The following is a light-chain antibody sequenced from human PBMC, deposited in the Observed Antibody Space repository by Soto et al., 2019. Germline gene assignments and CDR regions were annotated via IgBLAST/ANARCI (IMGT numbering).Light chain of an antibody. CDR2: DTS. J-gene: IGKJ2*01. CDR1: QSIGSSY. Sequence: EIVLTQSPGTLYLSPEERATLSCRASQSIGSSYLAWYQHKPGQTPRLLIYDTSTRATGVPARFSGSMSGPEFTLTISRLEPDDVAVYYCQQYDTSPPMYTFCQGTKVDIK. V-gene: IGKV3-20*01. CDR3: QQYDTSPPMYT.